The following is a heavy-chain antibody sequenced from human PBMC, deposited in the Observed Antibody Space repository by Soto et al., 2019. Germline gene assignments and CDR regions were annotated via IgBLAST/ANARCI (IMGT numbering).Heavy chain of an antibody. J-gene: IGHJ4*02. V-gene: IGHV3-48*01. CDR1: GFTFSSYS. Sequence: GGSLRLSCAASGFTFSSYSMNWVRQAPGKGLEWVSYISSSSSTIYYADSVKGRFTISRDNAKNSLYLQMNSLRAEDTAVYYCARDLENPATGPDYWGQGTLVTVSS. CDR3: ARDLENPATGPDY. D-gene: IGHD1-1*01. CDR2: ISSSSSTI.